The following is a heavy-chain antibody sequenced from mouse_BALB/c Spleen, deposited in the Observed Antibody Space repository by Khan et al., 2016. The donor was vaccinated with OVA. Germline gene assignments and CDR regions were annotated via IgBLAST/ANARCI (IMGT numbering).Heavy chain of an antibody. D-gene: IGHD2-14*01. CDR3: AREAYRYDGYYFDY. CDR1: GFTFSSYV. V-gene: IGHV5-6-5*01. Sequence: EVQLVESGGDLVKPGGSLKLSCAVSGFTFSSYVMSWVRQTPEKRLEWVASISSGGTTAYPDSVKGRFTISRDTARNIMYLQMSSLRSEDTAMYYCAREAYRYDGYYFDYWGQGSTLTVSS. CDR2: ISSGGTT. J-gene: IGHJ2*01.